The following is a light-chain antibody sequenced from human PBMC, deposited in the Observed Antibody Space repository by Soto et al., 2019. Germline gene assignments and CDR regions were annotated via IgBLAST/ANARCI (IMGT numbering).Light chain of an antibody. J-gene: IGKJ5*01. CDR3: QQRSNWPPIT. V-gene: IGKV3D-20*02. Sequence: EIVMTQSPATLSVSPGERATLSCRASESVSSKLVWYQKKPAQAPRLLIYAASSRATGVPDRFSGSGSGTDFTLTISRLEPEDFAVYYCQQRSNWPPITFGQGTRLEI. CDR2: AAS. CDR1: ESVSSK.